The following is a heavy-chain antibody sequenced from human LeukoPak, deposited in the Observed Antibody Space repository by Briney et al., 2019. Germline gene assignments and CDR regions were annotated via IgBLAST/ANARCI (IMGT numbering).Heavy chain of an antibody. V-gene: IGHV3-9*03. CDR3: AKDIGADSGSYGYYFDY. J-gene: IGHJ4*02. CDR1: GFTFDDYA. D-gene: IGHD1-26*01. Sequence: GRSLRLSCAASGFTFDDYAMHWVRQAPGKGLEWVSGISWNSGNIGYADSVKGRFTISRDNAKNSLYLQMNSLRAEDMALYYCAKDIGADSGSYGYYFDYWGQGTLVTVSP. CDR2: ISWNSGNI.